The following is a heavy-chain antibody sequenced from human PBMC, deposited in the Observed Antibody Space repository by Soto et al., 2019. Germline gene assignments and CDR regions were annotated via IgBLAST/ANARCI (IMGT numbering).Heavy chain of an antibody. Sequence: EVQLVESGGGLVKPEGSPRLSCAASGFSFSSYSMSWVRLALGKGLEWVSSISTSGRSTYYADSVKGRFTVSRDNAKNSLYLQMNSLRAEDAAVYFCAGRSCSNGVCPFDYWGRGTLVTVSS. CDR2: ISTSGRST. J-gene: IGHJ4*02. CDR3: AGRSCSNGVCPFDY. V-gene: IGHV3-21*01. D-gene: IGHD2-8*01. CDR1: GFSFSSYS.